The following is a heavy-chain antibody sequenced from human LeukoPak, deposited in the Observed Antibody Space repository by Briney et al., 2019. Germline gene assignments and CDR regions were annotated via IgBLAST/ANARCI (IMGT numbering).Heavy chain of an antibody. V-gene: IGHV3-15*01. CDR2: IKSKTDGGTT. CDR3: TTDPEGYCSGGSCGY. J-gene: IGHJ4*02. D-gene: IGHD2-15*01. Sequence: GGSLRLSCAASGFTFSNAWMSWVRQAPGKGLEWVGRIKSKTDGGTTDCAAPVKGRFTISRDDSKNTLYLQMNSLKTEDTAVYYCTTDPEGYCSGGSCGYWGQGTLVTVSS. CDR1: GFTFSNAW.